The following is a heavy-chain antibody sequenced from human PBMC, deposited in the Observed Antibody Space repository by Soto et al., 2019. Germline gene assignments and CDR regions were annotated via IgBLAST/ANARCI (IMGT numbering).Heavy chain of an antibody. D-gene: IGHD1-1*01. CDR3: ASRLVSWNDPYYFDY. CDR2: IYPGDSDT. V-gene: IGHV5-51*01. CDR1: GYSFTSYW. J-gene: IGHJ4*02. Sequence: PGESLKISCKGSGYSFTSYWIGWVRQMPGKGLEWMGIIYPGDSDTRYSPSFQRQVTISADKSISTAYLQWSSLKASDTAMYYCASRLVSWNDPYYFDYWGQGTLVTVSS.